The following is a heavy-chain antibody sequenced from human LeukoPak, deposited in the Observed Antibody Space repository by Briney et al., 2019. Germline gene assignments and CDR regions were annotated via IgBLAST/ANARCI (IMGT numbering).Heavy chain of an antibody. D-gene: IGHD3-10*01. CDR1: GFTFSSYE. Sequence: GGSLRLSCAASGFTFSSYEMNWVRQAPGKVLELVSYISSSGSTIYYADSVKGRFTISRDNAKNSLYLQMNSLRAEDTAVYYCARLRGPMVRGDRWGQGTLVTVSS. CDR3: ARLRGPMVRGDR. J-gene: IGHJ4*02. V-gene: IGHV3-48*03. CDR2: ISSSGSTI.